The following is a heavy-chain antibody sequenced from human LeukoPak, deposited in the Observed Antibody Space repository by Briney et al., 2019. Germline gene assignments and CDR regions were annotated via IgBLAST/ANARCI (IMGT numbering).Heavy chain of an antibody. J-gene: IGHJ4*02. CDR3: ARGLTMVRGVISGYFDY. Sequence: ASVKVSCKASGYTFTGYYMHWVRQAPGQGLEWMGWISAYNGNTNYAQKLQGRVTMTTDTSTSTAYMELRSLRSDDTAVYYCARGLTMVRGVISGYFDYWGQGTLVTVSS. CDR2: ISAYNGNT. D-gene: IGHD3-10*01. CDR1: GYTFTGYY. V-gene: IGHV1-18*04.